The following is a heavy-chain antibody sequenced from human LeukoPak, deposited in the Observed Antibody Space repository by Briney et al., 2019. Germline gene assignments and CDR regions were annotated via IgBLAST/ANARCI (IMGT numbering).Heavy chain of an antibody. CDR3: AKDRSWGCFDY. J-gene: IGHJ4*02. V-gene: IGHV3-23*01. D-gene: IGHD7-27*01. CDR2: ISGSGTST. Sequence: GGSLRLSCAASGFTFSSYAMSWVRQAPGKGLEWVSAISGSGTSTYYADSVKGRFTISRDNSKNTLYLQMNSLRAEDAAVYYCAKDRSWGCFDYWGQGTLVTVSS. CDR1: GFTFSSYA.